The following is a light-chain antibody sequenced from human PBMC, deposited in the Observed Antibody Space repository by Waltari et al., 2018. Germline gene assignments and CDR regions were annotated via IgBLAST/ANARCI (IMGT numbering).Light chain of an antibody. CDR3: CSYAGSSTLV. J-gene: IGLJ2*01. V-gene: IGLV2-23*02. Sequence: HSPLTQPPSVSGSPGQSIPLPFPGTSTIVVGYNYVSWYQQHPGKAPKLMIYDVSKRPSGVSNRCSGSKSGNTASLTISGLQAEDEADYYCCSYAGSSTLVFGGGTKLTVL. CDR1: STIVVGYNY. CDR2: DVS.